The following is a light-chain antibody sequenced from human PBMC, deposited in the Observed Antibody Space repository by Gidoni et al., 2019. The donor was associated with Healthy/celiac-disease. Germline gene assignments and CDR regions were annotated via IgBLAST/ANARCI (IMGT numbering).Light chain of an antibody. CDR3: QSADSSGTYRV. Sequence: SYELTQPPSVSVSPGQTARITCSGDALPKQYAYWYQPKPGQAPVLVIYKDSERPSGIPERFSGSSSRTTVTLTISGVQAEDEADYYCQSADSSGTYRVFGGGTKLTVL. V-gene: IGLV3-25*03. J-gene: IGLJ3*02. CDR2: KDS. CDR1: ALPKQY.